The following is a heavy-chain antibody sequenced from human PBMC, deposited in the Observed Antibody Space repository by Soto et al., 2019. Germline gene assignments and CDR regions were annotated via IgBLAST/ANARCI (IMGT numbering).Heavy chain of an antibody. J-gene: IGHJ6*02. CDR2: IYHSGST. D-gene: IGHD5-18*01. V-gene: IGHV4-30-2*01. CDR1: GGSISSGGYS. CDR3: ARAYSPYYYYGMDV. Sequence: PSETLSLTCAVSGGSISSGGYSWSWIRQPPGKGLEWIGYIYHSGSTYYNPSLKSRVTISVDRSKNQFSLKLSSVTAADTAVYYCARAYSPYYYYGMDVWGQGTTVTVS.